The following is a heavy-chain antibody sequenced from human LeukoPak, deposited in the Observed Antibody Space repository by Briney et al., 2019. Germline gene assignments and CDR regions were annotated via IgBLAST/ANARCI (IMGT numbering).Heavy chain of an antibody. J-gene: IGHJ4*02. V-gene: IGHV1-18*01. CDR1: GYTFTSYG. CDR2: ISAYNGNT. Sequence: ASVKVSCKASGYTFTSYGISWVRQAPGQGLEWMGWISAYNGNTNYAQKLQGRVTVTTDTSTSTAYMELRSLRSDDTAVYYCARDAPYSSGWYGARWVDYWGQGTLVTVSS. D-gene: IGHD6-19*01. CDR3: ARDAPYSSGWYGARWVDY.